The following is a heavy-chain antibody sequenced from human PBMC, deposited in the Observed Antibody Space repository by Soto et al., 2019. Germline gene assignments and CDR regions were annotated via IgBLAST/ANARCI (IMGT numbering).Heavy chain of an antibody. CDR1: GGSISSGGYF. CDR3: ARGDAGYYGMDV. J-gene: IGHJ6*02. Sequence: SETLSLTCAVSGGSISSGGYFWSWIRQPPGKGLEWTGYSFHSGSTSYNPPLKSRVIISVDRSKNQFSLELNSVTTADTAVYYCARGDAGYYGMDVWGQGITVTVSS. V-gene: IGHV4-30-2*01. CDR2: SFHSGST.